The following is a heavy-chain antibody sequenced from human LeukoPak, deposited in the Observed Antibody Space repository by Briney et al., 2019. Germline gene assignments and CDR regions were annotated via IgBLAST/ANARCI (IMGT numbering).Heavy chain of an antibody. CDR2: ISYDGSNK. CDR3: ASGQQLVLGIPFYYYYGMDV. CDR1: GFTFSSYA. J-gene: IGHJ6*02. D-gene: IGHD6-13*01. V-gene: IGHV3-30*04. Sequence: PGRSLRLSCAASGFTFSSYAMHWVRNAPGKGLEWVAVISYDGSNKYYADSVKGRFTISRDNSKNTLYLQMNSLRAEDTAVYYCASGQQLVLGIPFYYYYGMDVWGQGTTVTVSS.